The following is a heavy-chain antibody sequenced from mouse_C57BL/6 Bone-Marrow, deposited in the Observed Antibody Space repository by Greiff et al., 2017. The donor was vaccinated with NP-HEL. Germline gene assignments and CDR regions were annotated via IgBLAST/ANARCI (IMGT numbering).Heavy chain of an antibody. CDR1: GFNIKDDY. V-gene: IGHV14-4*01. D-gene: IGHD1-1*01. J-gene: IGHJ2*01. Sequence: VQLQQSGAELVRPGASVKLSCTASGFNIKDDYMHWVKQRPEQGLEWIGWIDPENGDTEYASKFQGKATITADTSSNTAYLQLSCLTSEDTAVYYCTADYYGSSYDFDYWGQGTTLTVSS. CDR2: IDPENGDT. CDR3: TADYYGSSYDFDY.